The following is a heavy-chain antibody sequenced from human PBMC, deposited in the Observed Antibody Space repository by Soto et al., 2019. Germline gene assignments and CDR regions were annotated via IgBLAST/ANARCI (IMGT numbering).Heavy chain of an antibody. CDR1: GGTFSSYA. Sequence: QVQLVQSGAEVKKPGSSVKVSCKASGGTFSSYAISWVRQAPGQGLAWMGGIIPIFGTANYAQKYQGRVTITVDETTISAYMGLSSRGSEDTAVYCFGRLSYNGSASYNNASFGYWGEGTLVTVSS. CDR3: GRLSYNGSASYNNASFGY. CDR2: IIPIFGTA. V-gene: IGHV1-69*01. J-gene: IGHJ4*02. D-gene: IGHD3-10*01.